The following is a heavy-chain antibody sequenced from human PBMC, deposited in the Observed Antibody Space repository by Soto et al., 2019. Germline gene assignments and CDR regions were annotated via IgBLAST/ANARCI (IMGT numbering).Heavy chain of an antibody. V-gene: IGHV4-31*03. CDR3: ASIVSSAHGEFSD. D-gene: IGHD3-10*01. CDR2: IYYSGST. J-gene: IGHJ4*02. CDR1: GGSISSGGYY. Sequence: QVQLQESGPGLVKPSQTLSLTCTVSGGSISSGGYYWSWIRQHPGKGLEWIGYIYYSGSTYYNASIMSRVTISVDTSKNQFSLKLSSVTAADTAVYYCASIVSSAHGEFSDWGQGTLVTVSS.